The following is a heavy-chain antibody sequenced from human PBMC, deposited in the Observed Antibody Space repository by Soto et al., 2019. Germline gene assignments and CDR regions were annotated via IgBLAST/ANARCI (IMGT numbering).Heavy chain of an antibody. CDR1: GYTFTNYG. V-gene: IGHV1-18*01. J-gene: IGHJ6*03. CDR2: ISAYNGNT. D-gene: IGHD6-6*01. CDR3: ARGRQLVGYFYYYMDV. Sequence: QVQLLQSGAEVKKPGASVKVSCKASGYTFTNYGITWVRQAPGQGLEWMGWISAYNGNTHYTQRLQGRGTMTTDTSTSTAYMEVRGLRSDDPAVYYCARGRQLVGYFYYYMDVWGKGTTVTVSS.